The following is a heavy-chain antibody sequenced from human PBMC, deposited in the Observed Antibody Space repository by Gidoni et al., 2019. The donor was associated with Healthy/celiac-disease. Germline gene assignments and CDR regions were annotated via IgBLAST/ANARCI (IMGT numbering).Heavy chain of an antibody. CDR2: IYWDDDK. V-gene: IGHV2-5*02. J-gene: IGHJ4*02. CDR1: GFSLSTSGVG. Sequence: QITLKESGPTLVKPTQNLTLTCTFSGFSLSTSGVGVGLIRQPPGKALEWLALIYWDDDKRYSPSLKIRLTITKDTSKNQVVLTMTNMDPVDTATYYCAHKGSGAVAGTLDYWGQGTLVTVSS. D-gene: IGHD6-19*01. CDR3: AHKGSGAVAGTLDY.